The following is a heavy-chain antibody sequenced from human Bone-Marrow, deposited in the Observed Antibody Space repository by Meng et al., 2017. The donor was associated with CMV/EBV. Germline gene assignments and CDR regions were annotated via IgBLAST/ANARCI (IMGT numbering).Heavy chain of an antibody. CDR2: IYYSGST. J-gene: IGHJ6*02. D-gene: IGHD3-10*01. V-gene: IGHV4-39*01. CDR3: ARQRGFGNLLLLYYSYSFLAV. CDR1: GGSISSSSYY. Sequence: SETLSLTCTVSGGSISSSSYYWGWIRQPPGKGLEWIGSIYYSGSTYYNPSLKSRVTISLDTSKNHFSLKLSSVTAADTAVYYCARQRGFGNLLLLYYSYSFLAVCNQGTTVTVSS.